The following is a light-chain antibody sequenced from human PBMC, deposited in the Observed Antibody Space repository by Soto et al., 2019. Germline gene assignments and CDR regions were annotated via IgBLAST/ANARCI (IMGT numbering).Light chain of an antibody. CDR1: SSDVGSNNA. CDR2: EVT. CDR3: SSYAGSSTHDV. Sequence: QSALTQPASVSGSPGQSITISCTGTSSDVGSNNAVSWYQQHPDKAPKLIIYEVTKRPSGVFNRFSGSKSGNTASLTICGLQAEDEADYYCSSYAGSSTHDVFGAGTKLTVL. V-gene: IGLV2-23*02. J-gene: IGLJ2*01.